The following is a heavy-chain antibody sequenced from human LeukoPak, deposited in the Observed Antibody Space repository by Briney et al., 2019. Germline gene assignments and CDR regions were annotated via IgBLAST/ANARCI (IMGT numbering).Heavy chain of an antibody. CDR3: ARRKNYYDSSGYVLLFDY. J-gene: IGHJ4*02. D-gene: IGHD3-22*01. CDR2: IYYSGST. V-gene: IGHV4-39*01. CDR1: GGSISSSRYY. Sequence: PSETLSLTCTVSGGSISSSRYYWGWIRQPPGKGLEWIGSIYYSGSTYYNPSLKSRVTISVDTSKNQFSLKLSSVTAADTAVYYCARRKNYYDSSGYVLLFDYWGQGTLVTVSS.